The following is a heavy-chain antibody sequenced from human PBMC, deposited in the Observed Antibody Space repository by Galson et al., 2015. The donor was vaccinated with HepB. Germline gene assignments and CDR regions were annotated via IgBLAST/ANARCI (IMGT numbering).Heavy chain of an antibody. CDR3: AKNGIGVAGTKLDY. V-gene: IGHV3-30-3*02. Sequence: SLRLSCAASGFTFSSYAMHWVRQAPGKGLEWVAVISYDGSNKYYADSVKGRFTISRDNSKNTLYLQMNSLRAEDTAVYYCAKNGIGVAGTKLDYWGQETLVTVSS. CDR2: ISYDGSNK. D-gene: IGHD6-19*01. J-gene: IGHJ4*02. CDR1: GFTFSSYA.